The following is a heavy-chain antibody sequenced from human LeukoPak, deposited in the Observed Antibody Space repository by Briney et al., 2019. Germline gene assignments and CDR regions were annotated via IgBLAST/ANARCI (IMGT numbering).Heavy chain of an antibody. Sequence: GGSLRLSCAASGFTFDDYAMHWVRQAPGKGLEWVSGISWNSGSIGYADSVKGRFTISRDNAKNSLYLQLNSLRAEDTAVYYCAKDKDDWSVDYWGQGTLVTVSS. D-gene: IGHD3-9*01. V-gene: IGHV3-9*01. CDR1: GFTFDDYA. J-gene: IGHJ4*02. CDR3: AKDKDDWSVDY. CDR2: ISWNSGSI.